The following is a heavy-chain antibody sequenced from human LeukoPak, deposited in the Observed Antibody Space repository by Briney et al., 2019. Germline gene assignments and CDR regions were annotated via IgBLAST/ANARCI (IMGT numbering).Heavy chain of an antibody. J-gene: IGHJ4*02. V-gene: IGHV3-23*01. D-gene: IGHD3-3*01. Sequence: GGSLRLSCAASGFTFSNYAMSWVRQAPGKGLEWVSSITGSGGSTYYADSVKGRFTISRDNSKNTLYLQMSSLRAEDTAVYYCAKGKGYFWRGHHYWGQGTLVTVAS. CDR2: ITGSGGST. CDR1: GFTFSNYA. CDR3: AKGKGYFWRGHHY.